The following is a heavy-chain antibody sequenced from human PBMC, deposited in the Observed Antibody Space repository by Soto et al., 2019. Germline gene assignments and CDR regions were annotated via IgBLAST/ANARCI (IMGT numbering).Heavy chain of an antibody. CDR2: IGLGSSTK. D-gene: IGHD6-13*01. CDR1: GFTFSDYF. CDR3: AKVSSSWYSGFFDL. J-gene: IGHJ4*02. Sequence: GGSLRLSCGASGFTFSDYFMAWVRQVPGKGLEWVSYIGLGSSTKYYADSVEGRFTISRDNAKNSLYLQMNTLRAEDTAVYYCAKVSSSWYSGFFDLWGQGTLVTVSS. V-gene: IGHV3-11*01.